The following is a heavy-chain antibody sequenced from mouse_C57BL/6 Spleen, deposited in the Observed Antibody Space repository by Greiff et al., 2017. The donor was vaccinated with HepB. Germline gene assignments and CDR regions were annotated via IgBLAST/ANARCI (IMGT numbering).Heavy chain of an antibody. V-gene: IGHV1-55*01. CDR3: ANGNSWFAY. J-gene: IGHJ3*01. Sequence: QVHVKQPGAELVKPGASVKMSCKASGYTFTSYWITWVKQRPGQGLEWIGDIYPGSGSTNYNEKFKSKATLTVDTSSSTAYMQLSSLTSEDSAVYYCANGNSWFAYWGQGTLVTVSA. CDR1: GYTFTSYW. CDR2: IYPGSGST. D-gene: IGHD2-1*01.